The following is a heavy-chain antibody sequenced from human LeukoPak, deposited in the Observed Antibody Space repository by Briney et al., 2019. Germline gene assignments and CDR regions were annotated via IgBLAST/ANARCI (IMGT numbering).Heavy chain of an antibody. J-gene: IGHJ4*02. CDR3: ARGRFWSGYTFDY. CDR1: GFTFSDYY. V-gene: IGHV3-11*06. CDR2: ISSSSSYT. D-gene: IGHD3-3*01. Sequence: GGSLRLSCAASGFTFSDYYMSWIRQAPGKGLQWVSYISSSSSYTSYAEFVKGRFTISRDNAKTSLYLQMNSLRAEDTAVYYCARGRFWSGYTFDYWGQGTLVAVSS.